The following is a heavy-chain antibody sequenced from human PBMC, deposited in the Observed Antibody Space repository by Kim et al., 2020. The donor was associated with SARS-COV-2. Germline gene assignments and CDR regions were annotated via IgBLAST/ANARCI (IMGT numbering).Heavy chain of an antibody. CDR3: AKFATTGWWFDP. CDR2: ISPYNGNT. Sequence: ASVKVSCKASGYAFSSYGISWVRQAPGQGLEWMGWISPYNGNTNYTQKLQGRVTMTTDTSTNTAYMELRSLRSDDTAMYYCAKFATTGWWFDPWGQGTLVTVSS. V-gene: IGHV1-18*01. J-gene: IGHJ5*02. CDR1: GYAFSSYG. D-gene: IGHD4-17*01.